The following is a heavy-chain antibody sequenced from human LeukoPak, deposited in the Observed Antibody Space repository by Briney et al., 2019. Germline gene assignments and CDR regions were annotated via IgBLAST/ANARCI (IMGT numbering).Heavy chain of an antibody. D-gene: IGHD1-26*01. CDR3: ATNSGSYFLY. Sequence: ASVKVSCKVSGYTLTELVIHWVRQAPGKGLEWMGGFDPEDGETIYAQKFQGRVTVNEETSTDTAYMELSSLRSEDTAVYYCATNSGSYFLYWGQGTLVTVSS. CDR2: FDPEDGET. V-gene: IGHV1-24*01. J-gene: IGHJ4*02. CDR1: GYTLTELV.